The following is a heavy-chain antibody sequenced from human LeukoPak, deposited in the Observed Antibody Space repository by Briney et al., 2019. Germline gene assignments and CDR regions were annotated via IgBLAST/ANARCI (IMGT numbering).Heavy chain of an antibody. CDR1: GFTFSSYC. Sequence: GGSLRLSCAASGFTFSSYCMNWVRQAPGKGLEWVSSISSSSSYIYYADSVKGRFTISRDNAKNSLYLQMNSLRAEDTAVYYCASASDIDTQVDYWGQGTLVTVSS. CDR2: ISSSSSYI. D-gene: IGHD2-2*02. J-gene: IGHJ4*02. V-gene: IGHV3-21*01. CDR3: ASASDIDTQVDY.